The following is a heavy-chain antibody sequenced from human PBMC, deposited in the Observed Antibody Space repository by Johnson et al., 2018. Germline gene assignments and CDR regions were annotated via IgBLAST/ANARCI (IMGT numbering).Heavy chain of an antibody. V-gene: IGHV1-69*09. Sequence: VQLVESGAEVKKPGSSVKVSCKASGGTFSSYTISWVRQAPGQGLEWMGRIIPILGIANYAQKFQGRVTITADKSTSTAYRELSSLRSEDAAVYYCERGDSSGWAEYFQHWGQGTLVTVSS. CDR3: ERGDSSGWAEYFQH. CDR1: GGTFSSYT. D-gene: IGHD6-19*01. J-gene: IGHJ1*01. CDR2: IIPILGIA.